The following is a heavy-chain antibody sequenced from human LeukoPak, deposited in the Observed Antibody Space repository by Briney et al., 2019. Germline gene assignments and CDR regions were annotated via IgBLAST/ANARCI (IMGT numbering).Heavy chain of an antibody. CDR2: IKQDGSEK. J-gene: IGHJ4*02. D-gene: IGHD3-9*01. Sequence: LAGGSLRLSCAASGFTFSSYWMSWVRQAPGKGLEWVANIKQDGSEKYYVDSVKGRFTISRDNAKNSLYLQMNSLRAEDTAVYYYARIPRYFDWLSAEFDYWGQGTLVTVSS. V-gene: IGHV3-7*01. CDR3: ARIPRYFDWLSAEFDY. CDR1: GFTFSSYW.